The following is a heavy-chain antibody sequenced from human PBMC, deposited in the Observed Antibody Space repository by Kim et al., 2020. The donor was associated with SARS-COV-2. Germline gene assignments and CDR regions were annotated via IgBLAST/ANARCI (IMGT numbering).Heavy chain of an antibody. Sequence: ASVKVSCKVSGSTLTDLSIHWVRQAPGKGLEWMGGFDNGERVYAQRFQGRVTMTEDIPADTAYMELSGLRSEDTALYYCALNSRLGWELLPLYYWGQGTLVTVSS. V-gene: IGHV1-24*01. J-gene: IGHJ4*02. CDR1: GSTLTDLS. D-gene: IGHD3-16*01. CDR2: FDNGER. CDR3: ALNSRLGWELLPLYY.